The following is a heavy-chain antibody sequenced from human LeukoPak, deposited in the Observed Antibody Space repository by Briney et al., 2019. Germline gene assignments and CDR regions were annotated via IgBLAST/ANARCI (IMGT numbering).Heavy chain of an antibody. V-gene: IGHV4-59*01. CDR2: IYYSGST. D-gene: IGHD6-13*01. CDR1: GGSISSYY. CDR3: ARDRHSSSARFDP. Sequence: SETLSLTCTVSGGSISSYYWSWIRQPPGKGLEWIGYIYYSGSTNYNPSLKSRVTISVDTSKNQFSLKLSSVTAAGTAVYYCARDRHSSSARFDPWGQGTLVTVSS. J-gene: IGHJ5*02.